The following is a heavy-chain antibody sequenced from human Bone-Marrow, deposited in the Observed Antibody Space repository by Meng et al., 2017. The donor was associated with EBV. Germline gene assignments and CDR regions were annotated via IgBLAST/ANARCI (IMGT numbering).Heavy chain of an antibody. J-gene: IGHJ5*02. CDR3: ARDVYASGSYRSDP. CDR2: MNPDSGDT. CDR1: GYPFARYD. D-gene: IGHD3-10*01. Sequence: QVEQVGSVAGLKEPGASATVSCKAAGYPFARYDINWVRQAPGQGLEWMGWMNPDSGDTGYVQKFQGRVTMTRNISINTAYMDLSSLRSEDTAVYYCARDVYASGSYRSDPWGQGTLVTVSS. V-gene: IGHV1-8*01.